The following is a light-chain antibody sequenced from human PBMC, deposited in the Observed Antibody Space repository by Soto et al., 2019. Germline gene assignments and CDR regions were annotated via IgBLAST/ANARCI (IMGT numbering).Light chain of an antibody. CDR3: QQANNFPRT. V-gene: IGKV1-12*01. CDR2: AAS. Sequence: DIQMTQSPSSVSASVGDRVTITCRASQSINKWLAWYQQKPGKAPKLPIYAASNLQSGVPSRFSGSGSGTDFALTISSLQPEDFATYYCQQANNFPRTFGGGTKVEIK. J-gene: IGKJ4*01. CDR1: QSINKW.